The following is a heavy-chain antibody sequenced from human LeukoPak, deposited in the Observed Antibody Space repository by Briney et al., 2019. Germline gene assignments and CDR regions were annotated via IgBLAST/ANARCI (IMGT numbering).Heavy chain of an antibody. D-gene: IGHD3-22*01. CDR2: IYSGGST. V-gene: IGHV3-66*01. CDR3: AREEASGYYDY. CDR1: GFTVSSNY. J-gene: IGHJ4*02. Sequence: GGSLRLSCAASGFTVSSNYMCWVRQAPGKGLEWVSVIYSGGSTYYADSVKGRFTISRDNSKNTLYLQMNSLRAEDTAVYYCAREEASGYYDYWGQGTLVTVSS.